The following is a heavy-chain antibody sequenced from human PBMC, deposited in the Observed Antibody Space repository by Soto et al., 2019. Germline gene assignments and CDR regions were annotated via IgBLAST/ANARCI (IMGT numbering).Heavy chain of an antibody. CDR3: ARPSVEPFRGYYYYYGMDV. Sequence: QVQLVQSGAEVKKPGSSVKVSCKASGGTFSSYAISWVRQAPGQGLEWMGGIIPIFGTANYAQKFQGRVTITADESTSTAYMELSSLRSEDTAVYYCARPSVEPFRGYYYYYGMDVWGQGTTVTVSS. J-gene: IGHJ6*02. V-gene: IGHV1-69*12. CDR2: IIPIFGTA. CDR1: GGTFSSYA. D-gene: IGHD1-1*01.